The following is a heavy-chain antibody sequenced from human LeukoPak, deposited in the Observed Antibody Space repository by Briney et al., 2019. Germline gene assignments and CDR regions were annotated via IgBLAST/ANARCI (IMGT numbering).Heavy chain of an antibody. CDR1: GFTFSSYG. CDR2: ISYDGSNK. D-gene: IGHD3-22*01. J-gene: IGHJ4*02. Sequence: PGGSLTLSCAASGFTFSSYGMHWVRQAPGKGLEWVAVISYDGSNKYYADSVKGRFTISRDNSKNTLYLQMNSLRAEDTAVYYCAKLNYDSSGYPDYWGQGTLVTVSS. CDR3: AKLNYDSSGYPDY. V-gene: IGHV3-30*18.